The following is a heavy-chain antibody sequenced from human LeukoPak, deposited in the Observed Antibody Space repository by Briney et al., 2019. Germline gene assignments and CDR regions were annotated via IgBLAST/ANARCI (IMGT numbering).Heavy chain of an antibody. CDR2: INHSGST. CDR3: ARASSGEDY. D-gene: IGHD3-10*01. J-gene: IGHJ4*02. Sequence: PSETLSLTCAVYGGSFSGYYWSWIRQPPGKGLEWIGEINHSGSTNYNPSLKSRVTISVDTSKNQFSLKLSSVTAADTAVYYCARASSGEDYWGQGTLVTVSS. V-gene: IGHV4-34*01. CDR1: GGSFSGYY.